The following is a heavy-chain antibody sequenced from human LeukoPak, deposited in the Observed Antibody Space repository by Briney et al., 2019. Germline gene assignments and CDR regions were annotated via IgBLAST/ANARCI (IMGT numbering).Heavy chain of an antibody. D-gene: IGHD3-3*01. CDR2: IWYDGSNK. V-gene: IGHV3-33*01. J-gene: IGHJ6*02. Sequence: GGSLRLSCAASGFTFSSYGMHWVRQAPGKGLEWVAVIWYDGSNKYYADSVKGRFTISRDNSKNTLYLQMNSLRAEDTAVYYCARDSVSYDFWSGYTTYYYYGMDVWGQGTTVTVSS. CDR3: ARDSVSYDFWSGYTTYYYYGMDV. CDR1: GFTFSSYG.